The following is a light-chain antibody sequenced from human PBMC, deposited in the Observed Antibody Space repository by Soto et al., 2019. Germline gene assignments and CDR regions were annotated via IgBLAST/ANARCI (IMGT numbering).Light chain of an antibody. CDR3: QQYGSSPYT. Sequence: EIVLTQSPGTLSLSPGERATLSCRASQSVSNSYLAWYQQKPGQAPRLLIYGASRRATGIPYRFSGSGSATDFTLTVSRLDPEDFAVYYCQQYGSSPYTFGQGTKLEIK. J-gene: IGKJ2*01. CDR2: GAS. V-gene: IGKV3-20*01. CDR1: QSVSNSY.